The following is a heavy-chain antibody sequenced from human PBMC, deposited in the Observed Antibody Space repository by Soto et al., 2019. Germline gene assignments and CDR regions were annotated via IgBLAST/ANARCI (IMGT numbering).Heavy chain of an antibody. CDR3: AKDPLHSSSDDESWFDP. CDR1: GFTFSSYA. V-gene: IGHV3-23*01. J-gene: IGHJ5*02. Sequence: GGSLRLSCAASGFTFSSYAMSWVRQAPGKGLEWVSAISGSGGSTYYADSVKGRFTISRDNSKNTLYLQMNSLRAEDTAVYYCAKDPLHSSSDDESWFDPWGQGTLVTVSS. CDR2: ISGSGGST. D-gene: IGHD6-6*01.